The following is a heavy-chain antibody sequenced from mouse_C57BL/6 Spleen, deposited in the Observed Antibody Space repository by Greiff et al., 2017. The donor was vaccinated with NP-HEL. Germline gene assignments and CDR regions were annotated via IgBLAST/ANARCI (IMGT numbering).Heavy chain of an antibody. CDR3: ARAKMGYAMDY. CDR1: GYTFTSYW. D-gene: IGHD2-3*01. Sequence: VQLQQPGAELVKPGASVKMSCKASGYTFTSYWITWVKQRPGQGLEWIGDIYPGSGSTNYIEKFKSKATLTVDTSSSTAYMQLSSLTSEDSAVYYCARAKMGYAMDYWGQGTSVTVSS. V-gene: IGHV1-55*01. CDR2: IYPGSGST. J-gene: IGHJ4*01.